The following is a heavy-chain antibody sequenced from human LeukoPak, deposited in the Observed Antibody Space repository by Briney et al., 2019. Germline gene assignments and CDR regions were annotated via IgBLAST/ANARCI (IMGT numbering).Heavy chain of an antibody. Sequence: PSETLSLTYTVSGGSITTYYWSWIRQPPGKGLEWIGFIFYSGSTNYNPSLKSRVTISLSTSRTQFSLKVSSVTAADTAVYYCTRGTFWSGYYHDYWGQGTLVTVSS. D-gene: IGHD3-3*01. CDR1: GGSITTYY. CDR2: IFYSGST. V-gene: IGHV4-59*01. J-gene: IGHJ4*02. CDR3: TRGTFWSGYYHDY.